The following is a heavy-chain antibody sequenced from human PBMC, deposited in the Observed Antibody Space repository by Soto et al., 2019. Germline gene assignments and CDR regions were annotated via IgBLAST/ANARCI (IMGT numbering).Heavy chain of an antibody. J-gene: IGHJ3*02. CDR3: ARVHLGAAPENDFDI. CDR2: INPSGGST. D-gene: IGHD2-15*01. CDR1: GYTFTSYY. V-gene: IGHV1-46*01. Sequence: GASVKVSCKASGYTFTSYYMHWVRQAPGQGLEWMGIINPSGGSTSYAQKFQGRVTMTRDTSTSTVYMELSSLRSEDTAVYYCARVHLGAAPENDFDIWGQGTMVTVSS.